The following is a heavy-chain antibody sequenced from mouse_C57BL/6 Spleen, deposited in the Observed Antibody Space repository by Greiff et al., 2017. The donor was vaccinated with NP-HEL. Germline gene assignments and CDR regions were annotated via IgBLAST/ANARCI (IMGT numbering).Heavy chain of an antibody. CDR2: IYPNSGST. D-gene: IGHD2-3*01. CDR3: ARDDGYYYFDY. CDR1: GYTFTSYW. V-gene: IGHV1-64*01. Sequence: QVQLQQPGAELVKPGASVKLSCKASGYTFTSYWMHWVKQRPGQGLEWIGMIYPNSGSTNYNEKFKSKATLTVDKSSSTAYMQLSSLTSEDSAVYYCARDDGYYYFDYWGQGTTLTVSS. J-gene: IGHJ2*01.